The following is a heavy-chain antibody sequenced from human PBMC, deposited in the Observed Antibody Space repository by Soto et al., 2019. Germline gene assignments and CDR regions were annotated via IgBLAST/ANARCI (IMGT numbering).Heavy chain of an antibody. Sequence: SETLSLTCTVSGGSISSSSYYWGWIRQPPGKGLEWIGSIYYSGSTYYNPSLKSRVTISVDTSKNQFSLKLSSVTAADTAVYYCARLYCSGGSCYYYPNWFDPWGQGTLVTVSS. CDR1: GGSISSSSYY. CDR2: IYYSGST. J-gene: IGHJ5*02. D-gene: IGHD2-15*01. V-gene: IGHV4-39*01. CDR3: ARLYCSGGSCYYYPNWFDP.